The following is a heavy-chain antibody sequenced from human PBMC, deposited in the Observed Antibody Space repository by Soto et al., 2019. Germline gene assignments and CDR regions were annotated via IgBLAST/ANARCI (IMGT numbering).Heavy chain of an antibody. CDR3: AKHIGILTGTSDY. CDR2: ISSNDGTT. D-gene: IGHD4-17*01. V-gene: IGHV3-23*01. CDR1: GFIFTNYA. J-gene: IGHJ4*02. Sequence: GGSLGLSCAASGFIFTNYATSWVRQAPGKGLEWVSVISSNDGTTYYADSVKGRFTISRDNSKNTLYLQMNSLRVEDTAVYYCAKHIGILTGTSDYWGQGTLVTVSS.